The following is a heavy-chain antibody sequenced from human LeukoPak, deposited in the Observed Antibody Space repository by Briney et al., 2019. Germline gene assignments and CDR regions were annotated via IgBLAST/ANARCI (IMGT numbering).Heavy chain of an antibody. J-gene: IGHJ4*02. CDR2: IYYSGST. V-gene: IGHV4-39*07. CDR1: GGSISSSSYY. D-gene: IGHD3-10*01. CDR3: ARAPPNYYGSGSYFDY. Sequence: SETLSLTCTVSGGSISSSSYYWGWIRQPPGKGLEWIGSIYYSGSTYYNPSLKSRVTISVDTSKNQFSLKLSSVTAADTAVYYCARAPPNYYGSGSYFDYWGQGTLVTVSS.